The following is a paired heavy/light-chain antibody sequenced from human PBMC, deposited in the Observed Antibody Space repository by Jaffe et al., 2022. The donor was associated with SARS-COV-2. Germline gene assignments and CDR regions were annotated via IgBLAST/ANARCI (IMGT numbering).Light chain of an antibody. CDR1: SGSVSTSYY. V-gene: IGLV8-61*01. CDR2: STN. J-gene: IGLJ2*01. CDR3: VLYMGSGIV. Sequence: QTVVTQEPSFSVSPGGTVTLTCGLSSGSVSTSYYPSWYQQTPGQAPRTLIYSTNTRSSGVPDRFSGSILGNKAALTITGAQADDESDYYCVLYMGSGIVFGGGTKLTVL.
Heavy chain of an antibody. CDR2: ISYDGSNK. D-gene: IGHD3-3*01. CDR3: ARGGGLFWPFYYYYMDV. Sequence: QVQLVESGGGVVQPGRSLRLSCAASGFTFSSYAMHWVRQAPGKGLEWVAVISYDGSNKYYADSVKGRFTISRDNSKNTLYLQMNSLRAEDTAVYYCARGGGLFWPFYYYYMDVWGKGTTVTVSS. J-gene: IGHJ6*03. V-gene: IGHV3-30*04. CDR1: GFTFSSYA.